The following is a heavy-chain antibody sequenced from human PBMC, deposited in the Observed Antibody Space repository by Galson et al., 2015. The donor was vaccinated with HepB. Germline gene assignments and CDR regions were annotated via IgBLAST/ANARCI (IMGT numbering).Heavy chain of an antibody. J-gene: IGHJ4*02. V-gene: IGHV3-30*02. CDR3: AKDARTATMVRGVIITAGYGMPDY. CDR1: GFTFSSYG. D-gene: IGHD3-10*01. Sequence: SLRLSCAASGFTFSSYGMHWVRQAPGKGLEWVAFIRYDGSNKYYADSVKGRFTISRDNSKNTLYLQMNSLRAEDTAVYYCAKDARTATMVRGVIITAGYGMPDYWGQGTLVTVSS. CDR2: IRYDGSNK.